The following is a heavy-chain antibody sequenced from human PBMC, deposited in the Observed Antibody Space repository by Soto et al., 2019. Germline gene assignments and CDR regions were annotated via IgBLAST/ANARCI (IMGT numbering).Heavy chain of an antibody. Sequence: QVQLQESGPGLVKPSQTLSLTCTVSGGSISSGDYYWSWIRQPPGKGLEWIGYIYYSGSTYYNPSLKSRVTESVDTSKNQFSLKLSSVTAADTAVYYCANYPDYYDSSGYLRAMSPGGFDYWGQGTLVTVSS. V-gene: IGHV4-30-4*01. D-gene: IGHD3-22*01. CDR1: GGSISSGDYY. CDR3: ANYPDYYDSSGYLRAMSPGGFDY. CDR2: IYYSGST. J-gene: IGHJ4*02.